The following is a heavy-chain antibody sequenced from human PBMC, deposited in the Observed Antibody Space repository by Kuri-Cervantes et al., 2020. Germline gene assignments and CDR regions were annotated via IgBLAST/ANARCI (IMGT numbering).Heavy chain of an antibody. CDR2: ISSSSSTI. CDR1: GFTFSDYY. CDR3: ARVNRYAYWYFDL. D-gene: IGHD2-8*01. V-gene: IGHV3-11*01. J-gene: IGHJ2*01. Sequence: GESLKISCAASGFTFSDYYMSWIRQAPGKGLEWVSYISSSSSTIYYADSVKGRFTISRGNAKNSLYLQMNSLRADDTAVYYCARVNRYAYWYFDLWGRGTLVTVSS.